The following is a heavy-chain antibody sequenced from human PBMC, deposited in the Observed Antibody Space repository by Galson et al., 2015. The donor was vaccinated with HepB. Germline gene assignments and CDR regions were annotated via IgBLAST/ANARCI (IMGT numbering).Heavy chain of an antibody. V-gene: IGHV3-23*01. Sequence: SLRLSCATSGFTFSSHAMAWVRQVSGKGLEWVSVIGYGGETHYADSAKGRFTISRDNSEKTLFLQMNSLRVDDTAVYYCATSGFAGYDSPDWGQGTLVAVSS. CDR2: IGYGGET. J-gene: IGHJ4*02. CDR1: GFTFSSHA. D-gene: IGHD5-12*01. CDR3: ATSGFAGYDSPD.